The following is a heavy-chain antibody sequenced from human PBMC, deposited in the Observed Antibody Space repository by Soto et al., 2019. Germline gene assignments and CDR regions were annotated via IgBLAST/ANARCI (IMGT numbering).Heavy chain of an antibody. V-gene: IGHV3-21*01. CDR2: ISSSSSYI. CDR1: GFTFSTYS. J-gene: IGHJ4*02. Sequence: GGSLRLSCAASGFTFSTYSMNWVRQAPGQGLEWVVSISSSSSYIYYADSVRGRFAISRDNAKASLFLQMNSLRAVDTAVYYCAGVPAYCTSSSCYSRGDHWGQGTLVTVSS. CDR3: AGVPAYCTSSSCYSRGDH. D-gene: IGHD2-2*02.